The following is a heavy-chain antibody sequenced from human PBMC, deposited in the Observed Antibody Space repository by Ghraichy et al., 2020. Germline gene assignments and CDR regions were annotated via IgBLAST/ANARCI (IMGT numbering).Heavy chain of an antibody. D-gene: IGHD3-10*01. CDR2: TYYRSKWYN. CDR3: AREPTMVRGVIITGWYFDY. V-gene: IGHV6-1*01. CDR1: GDSVSSNSAA. J-gene: IGHJ4*02. Sequence: SQTLSLTCAISGDSVSSNSAAWNWIRQSPSRGLEWLGRTYYRSKWYNDYAVSVKSRITINPDTSKNQFSLQLNSVTPEDTAVYYCAREPTMVRGVIITGWYFDYWGQGTLVTVSS.